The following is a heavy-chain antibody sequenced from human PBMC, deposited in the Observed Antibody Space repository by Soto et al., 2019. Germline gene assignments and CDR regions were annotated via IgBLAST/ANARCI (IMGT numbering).Heavy chain of an antibody. CDR1: GYTFRSYG. CDR3: AKADSNYAGRFSYYYMDV. D-gene: IGHD4-4*01. CDR2: ISGYNGNT. Sequence: QVQLVQSGTEVKKPGASVKVSCKASGYTFRSYGISWVRQAPGQGLEWMGWISGYNGNTHYSQKFQGKVTMPTDTSTSTAYMELRNLRSDDTAVYYCAKADSNYAGRFSYYYMDVWGTGTMVTVSS. V-gene: IGHV1-18*01. J-gene: IGHJ6*03.